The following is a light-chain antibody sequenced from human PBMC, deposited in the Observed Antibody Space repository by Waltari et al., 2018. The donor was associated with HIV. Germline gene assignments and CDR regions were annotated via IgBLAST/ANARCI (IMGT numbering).Light chain of an antibody. J-gene: IGKJ3*01. CDR1: QSVSSTY. Sequence: EIVLTQSPGTLSLSPGEGATLSCRASQSVSSTYLAWYQQKPGQAPRLPIYGASSRATGIPDRFSGSGSGTDFTLTISRLEPEDFAVYYCQQYGSSPLTFGPGTKVDIK. CDR3: QQYGSSPLT. V-gene: IGKV3-20*01. CDR2: GAS.